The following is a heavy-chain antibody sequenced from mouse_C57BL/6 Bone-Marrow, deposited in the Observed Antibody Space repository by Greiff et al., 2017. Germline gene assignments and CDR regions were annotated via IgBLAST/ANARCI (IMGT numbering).Heavy chain of an antibody. CDR1: GYAFSSSW. J-gene: IGHJ1*03. V-gene: IGHV1-82*01. Sequence: QVQLQQSGPELVKPGASVKISCKASGYAFSSSWMNWVKQRPGKGLEWIGRIYPGDGDTNYNGKFKGKATLTADKSSITAYMQLSSLTSEDSAVYFCARSLLRWYFDVWGTGTTVTVSS. CDR2: IYPGDGDT. CDR3: ARSLLRWYFDV. D-gene: IGHD1-1*01.